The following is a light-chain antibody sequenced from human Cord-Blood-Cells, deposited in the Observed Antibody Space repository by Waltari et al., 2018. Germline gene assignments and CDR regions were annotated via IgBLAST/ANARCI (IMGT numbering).Light chain of an antibody. J-gene: IGKJ5*01. V-gene: IGKV1-39*01. Sequence: DIQLTQPPSSLSAPVGDRVAITCRESESISSYLNWYQQKPGKAPKLLIYAASSLQSGVPSRFSGSGSGTDFTLTISSLQPEDFATYYCQQSYSTPITFDQGTRLEIK. CDR1: ESISSY. CDR2: AAS. CDR3: QQSYSTPIT.